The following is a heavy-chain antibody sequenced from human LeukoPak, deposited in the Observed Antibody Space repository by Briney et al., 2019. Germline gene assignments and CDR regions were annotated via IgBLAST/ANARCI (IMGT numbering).Heavy chain of an antibody. CDR1: GASISTYY. CDR3: ARGGPYDSGSFYFDY. Sequence: PSETLSLTCTVSGASISTYYWSWIRQPAGKGLEWIGRIYTSGSTNYNPSLKSRVTMSVDTSKNQFSLKLSSVTAADTAVYYRARGGPYDSGSFYFDYWGQGTLVTVSS. D-gene: IGHD1-26*01. J-gene: IGHJ4*02. V-gene: IGHV4-4*07. CDR2: IYTSGST.